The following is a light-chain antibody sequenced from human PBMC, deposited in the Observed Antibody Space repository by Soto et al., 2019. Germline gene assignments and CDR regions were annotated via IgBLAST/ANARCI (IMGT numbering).Light chain of an antibody. J-gene: IGKJ2*01. CDR2: WAS. CDR1: QSVLYSSNNKNY. Sequence: DIVMTQSPDSLAVSLGERATTNCKSSQSVLYSSNNKNYLAWYQQRPGQPPKLLIYWASTRESGVPDRFSGGGSGTDFTLTITSLQAEDVAVYYCQQYESTPPTFGQGTKLEIK. V-gene: IGKV4-1*01. CDR3: QQYESTPPT.